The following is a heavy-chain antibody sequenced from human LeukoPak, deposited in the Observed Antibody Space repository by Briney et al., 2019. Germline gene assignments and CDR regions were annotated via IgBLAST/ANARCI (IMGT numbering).Heavy chain of an antibody. J-gene: IGHJ6*02. CDR3: GRPLQLGNYYYALDV. CDR2: ISSSSSTI. Sequence: GGSLRLSCAASGFTFSSYSMNWVRQAPGKGLEWVSYISSSSSTIYYADSVKGRFTISRDNAKNTLYLQMNSLRAEDTAVYYCGRPLQLGNYYYALDVWGQGTTVTVSS. V-gene: IGHV3-48*04. CDR1: GFTFSSYS. D-gene: IGHD7-27*01.